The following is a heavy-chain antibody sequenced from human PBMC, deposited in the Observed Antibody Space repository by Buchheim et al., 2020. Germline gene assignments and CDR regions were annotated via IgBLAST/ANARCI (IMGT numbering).Heavy chain of an antibody. D-gene: IGHD3-22*01. Sequence: EVQLVESGGGLVKPGGSLRLSCAASGFTFSNAWMNWVRQAPGKGLEWVGRIKSKTYAGTTDYAAPVKGSFTISREDSKNTLYLQMNSLKTEDTAVYYCTTDPFVSYDSSGYIIDYWGQGTL. CDR2: IKSKTYAGTT. J-gene: IGHJ4*02. V-gene: IGHV3-15*07. CDR1: GFTFSNAW. CDR3: TTDPFVSYDSSGYIIDY.